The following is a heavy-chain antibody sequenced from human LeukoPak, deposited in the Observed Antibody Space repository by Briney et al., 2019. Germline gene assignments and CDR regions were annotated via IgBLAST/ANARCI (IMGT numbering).Heavy chain of an antibody. V-gene: IGHV3-23*01. D-gene: IGHD3-3*01. CDR2: VSGGGEST. CDR1: GFTFSSYG. Sequence: GGSLRLSCAATGFTFSSYGMSWVRQAPGKGLEWVSCVSGGGESTYYADSVKGRFTISRDNSKNTLYLQMNSLRAEDTAVYYCASLEWLFSDDAFDIWGQGTMVTVSS. CDR3: ASLEWLFSDDAFDI. J-gene: IGHJ3*02.